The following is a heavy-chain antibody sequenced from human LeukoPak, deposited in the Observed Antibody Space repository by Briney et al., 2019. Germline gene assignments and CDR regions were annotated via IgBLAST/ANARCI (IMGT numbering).Heavy chain of an antibody. D-gene: IGHD2-2*01. CDR1: GGSFSAYY. Sequence: SETLSLTCAVYGGSFSAYYWSWIRQPPGKGLGWIGEINHSGSTNYNPSLKSRVTISVDTSKNQFSLKLSSVTAADTSVYYCARREIVVVPAASFDPWGQGTLVTVSS. CDR2: INHSGST. J-gene: IGHJ5*02. CDR3: ARREIVVVPAASFDP. V-gene: IGHV4-34*01.